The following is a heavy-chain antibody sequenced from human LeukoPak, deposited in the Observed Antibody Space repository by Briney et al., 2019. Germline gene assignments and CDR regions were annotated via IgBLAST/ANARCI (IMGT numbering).Heavy chain of an antibody. J-gene: IGHJ4*02. Sequence: GGSLRLSCAASGFTFSSYGMHWVRQAPGKGLEWVAFIPYDGSNKYYADSVKGRFTISRDNSKNILYLQMDSLRAEDTSVYYCARWLVGVIDFWGQGTLVTVSS. CDR2: IPYDGSNK. CDR1: GFTFSSYG. CDR3: ARWLVGVIDF. V-gene: IGHV3-30*02. D-gene: IGHD6-19*01.